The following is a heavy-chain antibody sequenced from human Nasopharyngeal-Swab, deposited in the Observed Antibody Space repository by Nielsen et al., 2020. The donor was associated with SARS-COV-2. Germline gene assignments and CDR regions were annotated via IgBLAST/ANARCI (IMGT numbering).Heavy chain of an antibody. CDR1: GGSISSSSYY. J-gene: IGHJ6*02. D-gene: IGHD6-19*01. CDR2: IYYSGST. Sequence: SETLSLTCTVSGGSISSSSYYWGWIRQPPGKGLEWIGSIYYSGSTYYNPSLKSRVTISVDTSKNQFSLKLSSVTAADTAVYYCASRLGYSSGWAPLGYYYYGMDVWGQGTTVTASS. V-gene: IGHV4-39*01. CDR3: ASRLGYSSGWAPLGYYYYGMDV.